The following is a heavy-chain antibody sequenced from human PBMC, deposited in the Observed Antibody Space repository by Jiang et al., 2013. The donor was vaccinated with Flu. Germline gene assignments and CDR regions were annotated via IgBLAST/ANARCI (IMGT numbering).Heavy chain of an antibody. CDR2: IYTSGST. V-gene: IGHV4-4*07. CDR3: ARQGASSSWYEVPEYFQH. Sequence: TVSGGSISSYYWSWIRQPAGKGLEWIGRIYTSGSTNYNPSLKSRVTMSVDTSKNQFSLKLSSVTAADTAVYYCARQGASSSWYEVPEYFQHWGQGTLVTVSS. J-gene: IGHJ1*01. D-gene: IGHD6-13*01. CDR1: GGSISSYY.